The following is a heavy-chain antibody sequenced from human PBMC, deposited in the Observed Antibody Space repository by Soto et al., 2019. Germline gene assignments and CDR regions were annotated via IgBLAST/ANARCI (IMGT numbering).Heavy chain of an antibody. D-gene: IGHD4-4*01. Sequence: ETLSPTCASPGTAFTGNYWAGIRQPPGKGLEWIGEINHSGSTNYNPSLKSRVTISVDTSKNQFSLKLSSVTAADTAVYYCARRTVTPGYAGMDVWGQGTTVNVSS. CDR1: GTAFTGNY. V-gene: IGHV4-34*01. CDR2: INHSGST. J-gene: IGHJ6*02. CDR3: ARRTVTPGYAGMDV.